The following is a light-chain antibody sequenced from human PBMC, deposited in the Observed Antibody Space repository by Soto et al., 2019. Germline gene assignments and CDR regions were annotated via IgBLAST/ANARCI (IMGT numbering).Light chain of an antibody. CDR1: SSNIGAGYE. Sequence: QYVLTQPPSVSEAPGQRVTISCTGSSSNIGAGYEAHWYQQVPGTAPKLLIYENNNRPSGVPDRFSGSKSGTSASLAITGLQAEDEAEYSFPSYCSSLSGYVFGTGTKLTVL. CDR3: PSYCSSLSGYV. J-gene: IGLJ1*01. V-gene: IGLV1-40*01. CDR2: ENN.